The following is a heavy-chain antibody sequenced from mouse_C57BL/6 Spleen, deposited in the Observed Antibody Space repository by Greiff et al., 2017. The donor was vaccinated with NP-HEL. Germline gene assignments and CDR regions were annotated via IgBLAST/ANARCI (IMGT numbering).Heavy chain of an antibody. D-gene: IGHD2-2*01. J-gene: IGHJ3*01. CDR3: ASYDGYGGGFAY. V-gene: IGHV1-64*01. CDR1: GYTFTSYW. CDR2: IHPNSGST. Sequence: VQLQQSGAELVKPGASVKLSCKASGYTFTSYWMHWVKQRPGQGLEWIGMIHPNSGSTNYNEKFKSKATLTVDKSSSTAYMQRSSLTSEDSAVYYCASYDGYGGGFAYWGQGTLVTVSA.